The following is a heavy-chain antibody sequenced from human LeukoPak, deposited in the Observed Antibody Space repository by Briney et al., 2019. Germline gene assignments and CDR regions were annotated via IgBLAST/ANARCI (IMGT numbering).Heavy chain of an antibody. J-gene: IGHJ4*02. V-gene: IGHV1-8*01. CDR2: MNPNSGNT. Sequence: ASVKVSCKASGYTFTRYDINWVRQATGQGLEWMGWMNPNSGNTGYAQKFQGRVTMTRNTSISTAYMELSSLRSEDTAVYYCARAPSKRGHDSRPWGDYWGQGTLVSVSS. D-gene: IGHD5-12*01. CDR3: ARAPSKRGHDSRPWGDY. CDR1: GYTFTRYD.